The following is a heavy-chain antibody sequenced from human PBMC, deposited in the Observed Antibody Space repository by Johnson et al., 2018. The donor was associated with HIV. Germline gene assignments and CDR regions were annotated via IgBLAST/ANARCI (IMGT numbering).Heavy chain of an antibody. V-gene: IGHV3-15*01. CDR2: IKSTADGGTT. CDR3: SRENQDAFDI. Sequence: VQLVESGGGLVKPGGSLRLSCVASGFTFSNVWMNWVRQAPGKGLEWVGRIKSTADGGTTHYGAPVKGRFSISRDDSQNTLYLQMNSLRAEDTAVYYCSRENQDAFDIWGQGTMVTVSS. CDR1: GFTFSNVW. J-gene: IGHJ3*02.